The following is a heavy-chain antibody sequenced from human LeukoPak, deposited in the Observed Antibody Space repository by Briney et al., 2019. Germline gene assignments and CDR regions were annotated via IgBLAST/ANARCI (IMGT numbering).Heavy chain of an antibody. V-gene: IGHV3-30-3*01. D-gene: IGHD1/OR15-1a*01. Sequence: GGSLRLSCAASGFTFSSYAMHWVRQAPGKGLEWVAVISYDGSNKYYAHSVKGRFTISRDNSKNTLYLQMNSLRAEDTAVYYCARVDEQSERPPFDYWGQGTLVTVSS. J-gene: IGHJ4*02. CDR2: ISYDGSNK. CDR3: ARVDEQSERPPFDY. CDR1: GFTFSSYA.